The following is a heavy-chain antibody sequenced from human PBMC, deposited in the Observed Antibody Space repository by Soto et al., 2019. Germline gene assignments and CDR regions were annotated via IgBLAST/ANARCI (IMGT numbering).Heavy chain of an antibody. Sequence: QVQLVESGGGVVQPGRSLRLSCAASGFTFSSYGMHWVRQAPGKGLEWVAVISYDGSNKYYADSVKGRFTISRDNSKNTRYLQMNSLRAEDTAVYYCAKDHCGGDCSAGMDVLGQGTTVTVSS. V-gene: IGHV3-30*18. J-gene: IGHJ6*02. CDR2: ISYDGSNK. D-gene: IGHD2-21*02. CDR1: GFTFSSYG. CDR3: AKDHCGGDCSAGMDV.